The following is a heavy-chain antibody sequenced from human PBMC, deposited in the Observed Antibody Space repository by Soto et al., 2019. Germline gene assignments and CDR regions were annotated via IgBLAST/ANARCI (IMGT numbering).Heavy chain of an antibody. V-gene: IGHV1-8*01. CDR1: GYTFSSHD. CDR2: MNPNSGNT. Sequence: QVLLVQSGAEVKKPGASVRVSCKASGYTFSSHDINWVRQATGQGLEWMGWMNPNSGNTGYAQRFQGRVTMTRTTSISTAYRELTSLRSEDTAVYYCAREVAASDYWGQGTLVTVSS. CDR3: AREVAASDY. D-gene: IGHD6-19*01. J-gene: IGHJ4*02.